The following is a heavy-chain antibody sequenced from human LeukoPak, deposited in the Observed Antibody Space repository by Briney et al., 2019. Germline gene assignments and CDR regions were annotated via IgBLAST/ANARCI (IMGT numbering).Heavy chain of an antibody. CDR2: INPNSDDT. CDR3: TRGPNYSASDWFDP. V-gene: IGHV1-2*02. J-gene: IGHJ5*02. Sequence: VASVRVSCKASGYTFTDYYMHWVRQAPGQGLEWMGWINPNSDDTKYARKFQGRVTMTRDTSINTAHMELTRLRSDDTAVYYCTRGPNYSASDWFDPWGQGTLVTVSS. D-gene: IGHD5-24*01. CDR1: GYTFTDYY.